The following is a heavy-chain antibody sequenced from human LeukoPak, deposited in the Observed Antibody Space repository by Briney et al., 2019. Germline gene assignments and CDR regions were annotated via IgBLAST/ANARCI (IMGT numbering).Heavy chain of an antibody. Sequence: TSETLSLTCTVSGGSISSGGYYWTWIRQSAGKGLEWIGRIYSNGNTNYNPSLESRVTISVDTSKNQFSLKLSSVTAADTAVYYCARHERGVFGVVFEDYWGQGTLVTVSS. D-gene: IGHD3-3*01. V-gene: IGHV4-61*02. CDR3: ARHERGVFGVVFEDY. CDR1: GGSISSGGYY. J-gene: IGHJ4*02. CDR2: IYSNGNT.